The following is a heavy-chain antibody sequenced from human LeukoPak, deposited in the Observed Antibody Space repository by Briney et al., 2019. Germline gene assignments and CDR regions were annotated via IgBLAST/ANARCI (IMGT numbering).Heavy chain of an antibody. CDR1: GGTFNSLA. V-gene: IGHV1-69*05. J-gene: IGHJ4*02. CDR3: ARGDWSYREGSRTIDY. D-gene: IGHD1-7*01. Sequence: SVKVSCKASGGTFNSLAISWVRHAPGQGLEWMGRIIPIFGTQNYAQKFQGRVTFTTDESTSTAHMELSSLRSEDTAVYYCARGDWSYREGSRTIDYWGQGTLVTVSS. CDR2: IIPIFGTQ.